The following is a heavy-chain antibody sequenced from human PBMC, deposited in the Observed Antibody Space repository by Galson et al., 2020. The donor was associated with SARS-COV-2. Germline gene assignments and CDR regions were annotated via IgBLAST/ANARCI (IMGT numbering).Heavy chain of an antibody. J-gene: IGHJ3*02. D-gene: IGHD3-10*01. CDR1: GYTFTSYG. V-gene: IGHV1-18*01. CDR2: ISAYNGNT. CDR3: ARDYPVWGVIIGGDAFDI. Sequence: ASVKVSCKASGYTFTSYGISWVRQAPGQGLEWMGWISAYNGNTNYAQKLQGRVTMTTDTSTSTAYMELRSLRSDDTAVYYCARDYPVWGVIIGGDAFDIWGQGTMVTVSS.